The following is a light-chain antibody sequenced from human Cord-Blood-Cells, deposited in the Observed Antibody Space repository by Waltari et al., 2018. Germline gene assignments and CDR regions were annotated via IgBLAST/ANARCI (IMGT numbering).Light chain of an antibody. J-gene: IGLJ2*01. CDR3: NSRDSSGNHVV. V-gene: IGLV3-19*01. CDR1: SLRSYY. Sequence: SSELTQDPAVSVALGQTVRIPCQGDSLRSYYASWYQQKPGQAPILVMYGKNNRPTGIPDRFTGSSSGNTASLTITGAQAEDDADYYCNSRDSSGNHVVFGGGTKLTVL. CDR2: GKN.